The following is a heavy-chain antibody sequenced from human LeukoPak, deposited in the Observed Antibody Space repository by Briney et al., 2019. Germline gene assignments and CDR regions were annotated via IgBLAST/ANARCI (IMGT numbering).Heavy chain of an antibody. D-gene: IGHD6-19*01. CDR2: IIPIFGTA. CDR1: GGTFSSYA. Sequence: GASVKVSCKASGGTFSSYAISWVRQAPGQGLEWMGGIIPIFGTANYAQKFQGRVTITADESTSTAYMELSSLRSEDTAVYYCARVTITGDIAVAGGGDYWGQGTLVTVSS. J-gene: IGHJ4*02. CDR3: ARVTITGDIAVAGGGDY. V-gene: IGHV1-69*01.